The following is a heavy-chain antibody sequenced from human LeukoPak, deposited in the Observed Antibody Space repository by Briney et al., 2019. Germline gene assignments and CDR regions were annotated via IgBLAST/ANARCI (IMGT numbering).Heavy chain of an antibody. CDR2: ISGDGRS. Sequence: GGSLRLSCAASGFAFSKYAMHWVRQAPGKGLEWVTIISGDGRSNYADSVEGPFTISRDNSKNTLYLQMSSLRAEDTAVYYCASTSGYDFWDMGYWGQGTLVTVSS. CDR1: GFAFSKYA. V-gene: IGHV3-30*04. CDR3: ASTSGYDFWDMGY. J-gene: IGHJ4*02. D-gene: IGHD5-12*01.